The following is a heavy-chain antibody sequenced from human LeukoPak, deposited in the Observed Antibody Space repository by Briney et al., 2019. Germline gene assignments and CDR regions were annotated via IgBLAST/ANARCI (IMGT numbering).Heavy chain of an antibody. CDR1: GYTFTSYD. D-gene: IGHD6-19*01. V-gene: IGHV1-8*01. CDR3: ARGFSRYYYYGMDV. J-gene: IGHJ6*02. Sequence: ASVKVSCKASGYTFTSYDINWVRQATGQGLEWMGWMNPNSGNTGYAQKFQGRVTMTRYTSISTAYMELSSLRSEDTAVYYCARGFSRYYYYGMDVWGQGTTVTVSS. CDR2: MNPNSGNT.